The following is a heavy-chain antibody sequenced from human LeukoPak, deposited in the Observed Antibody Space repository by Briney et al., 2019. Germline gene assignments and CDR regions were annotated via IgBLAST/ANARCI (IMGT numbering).Heavy chain of an antibody. J-gene: IGHJ4*02. V-gene: IGHV4-59*01. CDR1: GGSISSYY. D-gene: IGHD4-17*01. CDR2: IYYSGST. CDR3: ARRRTDDYGDYGFDY. Sequence: SETLSLTCTVSGGSISSYYWSWIGQPPGKGLEWIGYIYYSGSTNYNPSLKSRVTISVDTSKNQFSLKLSSVTAADTAVYYCARRRTDDYGDYGFDYWGQGTLVTVSS.